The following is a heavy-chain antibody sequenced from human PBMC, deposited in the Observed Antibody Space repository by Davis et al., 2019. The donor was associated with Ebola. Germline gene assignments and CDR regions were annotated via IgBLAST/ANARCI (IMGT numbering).Heavy chain of an antibody. CDR3: ASDMAVAATTTTWGAFDI. D-gene: IGHD2-15*01. J-gene: IGHJ3*02. CDR2: MNPNSGNT. V-gene: IGHV1-8*01. Sequence: ASVKVSCKASGYTFNSYDINWVRQATGQGLEWMGWMNPNSGNTGYAQKFQDRVTITRDRSMSTAYMELSSLRSEDTAMYYCASDMAVAATTTTWGAFDIWGQGTMVTVSS. CDR1: GYTFNSYD.